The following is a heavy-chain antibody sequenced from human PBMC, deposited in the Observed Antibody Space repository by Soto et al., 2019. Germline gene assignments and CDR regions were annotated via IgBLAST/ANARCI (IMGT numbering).Heavy chain of an antibody. CDR1: GFTFSSYA. D-gene: IGHD6-13*01. Sequence: VGSLRLSCAASGFTFSSYAMSWVRQAPGKGLEWVSAISGSGGSTYYADSVKGRFTISRDNSKNTLYLQMNSLRAEDTAVYYCAKIPHSSSWYLDAFDIWGQGTMVTVS. CDR2: ISGSGGST. V-gene: IGHV3-23*01. CDR3: AKIPHSSSWYLDAFDI. J-gene: IGHJ3*02.